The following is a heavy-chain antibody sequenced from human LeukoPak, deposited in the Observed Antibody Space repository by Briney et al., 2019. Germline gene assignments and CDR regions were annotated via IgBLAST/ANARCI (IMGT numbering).Heavy chain of an antibody. J-gene: IGHJ4*02. CDR1: GGSFSGYY. D-gene: IGHD3-10*01. CDR2: INHSGST. V-gene: IGHV4-34*01. CDR3: ARGPQLWFSGSGSYYGY. Sequence: SETLSLXCAVYGGSFSGYYWSWIRQPPGKGLEWIGEINHSGSTNYNPSLKSRVTISVDTSKNQFSLKLSSVTAADTAVYYCARGPQLWFSGSGSYYGYWGQGTLVTVSS.